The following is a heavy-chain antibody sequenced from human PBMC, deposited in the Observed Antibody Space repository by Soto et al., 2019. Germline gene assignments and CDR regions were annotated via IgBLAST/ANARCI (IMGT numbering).Heavy chain of an antibody. CDR3: ARGGQWPPTRHFDP. Sequence: ASVKVSFKTSGYIFTSYGISWVRQAPGQGLERMGWISAYNGNTNYAQERQGRVTMTTDTSTSTAYMELRSLRSDDTAVYYCARGGQWPPTRHFDPWGQGSLVTVSS. V-gene: IGHV1-18*01. D-gene: IGHD6-19*01. CDR1: GYIFTSYG. CDR2: ISAYNGNT. J-gene: IGHJ5*02.